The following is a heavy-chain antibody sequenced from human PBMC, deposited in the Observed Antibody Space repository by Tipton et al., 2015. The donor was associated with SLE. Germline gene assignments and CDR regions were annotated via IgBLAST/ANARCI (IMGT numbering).Heavy chain of an antibody. J-gene: IGHJ4*02. CDR3: ARQGVRLVNYFDY. Sequence: TLSLTCTVSGGSISSSSYYWGWIRQPPGKGLEWIGSIYYSGRTYYNPSLKSRVTISVDTPKNQFFLKLSSVTAADTAVYYCARQGVRLVNYFDYWGQGTLVTVSS. V-gene: IGHV4-39*07. CDR2: IYYSGRT. CDR1: GGSISSSSYY. D-gene: IGHD6-6*01.